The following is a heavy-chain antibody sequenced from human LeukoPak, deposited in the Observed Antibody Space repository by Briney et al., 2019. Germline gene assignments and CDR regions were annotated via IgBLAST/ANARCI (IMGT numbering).Heavy chain of an antibody. J-gene: IGHJ4*02. D-gene: IGHD3-22*01. CDR2: ISGSGGST. V-gene: IGHV3-23*01. Sequence: PGGSLRLSCAASRVTFSSYAMSWVRQAPGKGLEWVSGISGSGGSTYYADSVKGRFTISGDNSKNMLYLQMNSLRAEDTAVYYCVRDDDRPDNGLDYWGQGTLVTVSS. CDR1: RVTFSSYA. CDR3: VRDDDRPDNGLDY.